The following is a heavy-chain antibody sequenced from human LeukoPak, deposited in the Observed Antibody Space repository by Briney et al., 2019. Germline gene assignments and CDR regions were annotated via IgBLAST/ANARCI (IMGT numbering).Heavy chain of an antibody. CDR3: ARGRSGWRSPAISSYYYYGMDV. J-gene: IGHJ6*02. V-gene: IGHV4-34*01. Sequence: SETLSLTCAVYGGSFSGYYWSWLRQPPGKGLEWIGEINHSGSTNYNPSLKSRVTISVDTSKNQFSLKLSSVTAADTAVYYCARGRSGWRSPAISSYYYYGMDVWGQGTTVTVSS. CDR2: INHSGST. CDR1: GGSFSGYY. D-gene: IGHD6-19*01.